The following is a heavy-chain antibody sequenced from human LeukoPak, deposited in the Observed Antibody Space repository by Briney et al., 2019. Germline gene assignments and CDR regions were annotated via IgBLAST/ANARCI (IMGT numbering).Heavy chain of an antibody. Sequence: SETLSLTCAVYGGSFSGYYWSWIRQPPGKGLEWIGEINHSGSTNYNPSLKSRVTISVDTSKNQFSLKLSSVTAADTAVYYCARATPGIAVAATYYYYGMDVWGHGPRSPSP. CDR1: GGSFSGYY. D-gene: IGHD6-19*01. V-gene: IGHV4-34*01. CDR2: INHSGST. CDR3: ARATPGIAVAATYYYYGMDV. J-gene: IGHJ6*02.